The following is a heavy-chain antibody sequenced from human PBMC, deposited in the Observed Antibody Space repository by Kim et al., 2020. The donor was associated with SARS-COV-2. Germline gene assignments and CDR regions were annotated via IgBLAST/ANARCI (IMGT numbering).Heavy chain of an antibody. J-gene: IGHJ4*01. CDR1: GFAFSDHY. CDR3: VRVAVQLWGNHFDN. D-gene: IGHD5-18*01. Sequence: GGSLRLSCAASGFAFSDHYMDWVRQAPGKGLEWVGRIRNKANSYTTEYAASVKGRFTISRDDSANSLSLQMNSLKTEDTAVYYFVRVAVQLWGNHFDNWG. CDR2: IRNKANSYTT. V-gene: IGHV3-72*01.